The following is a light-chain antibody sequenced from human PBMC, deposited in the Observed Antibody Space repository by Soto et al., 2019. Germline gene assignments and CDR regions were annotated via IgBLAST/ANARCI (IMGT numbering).Light chain of an antibody. CDR2: DVS. V-gene: IGLV2-11*01. J-gene: IGLJ3*02. Sequence: QSALTQPRSVSGSPGQSVTISCTGTSSDVGDYNYVSWYQQYPGKAPKLVIYDVSKRPSGVPDRFSGSESGNTASLTISGLQALAEADYYCCSFAGSYTFWVFGGGTKLTVL. CDR3: CSFAGSYTFWV. CDR1: SSDVGDYNY.